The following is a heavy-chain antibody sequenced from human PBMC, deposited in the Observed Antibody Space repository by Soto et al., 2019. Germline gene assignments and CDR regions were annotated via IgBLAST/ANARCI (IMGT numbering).Heavy chain of an antibody. Sequence: QVQLVESGGGVVQPGRSLRLSCAASGFTFSSYGMHWVRQAPGKGLEWVAVISYDGSNKYYADSVKGRFTISRDKSKNTLYLQMNSLRAEDTAVYYCAKDSGLYYYYGMEVWGQGTTVTVSS. CDR3: AKDSGLYYYYGMEV. J-gene: IGHJ6*02. CDR1: GFTFSSYG. CDR2: ISYDGSNK. V-gene: IGHV3-30*18.